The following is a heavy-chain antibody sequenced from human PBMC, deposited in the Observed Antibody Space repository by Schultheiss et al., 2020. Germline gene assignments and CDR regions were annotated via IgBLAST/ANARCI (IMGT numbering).Heavy chain of an antibody. V-gene: IGHV3-15*01. CDR1: GFTFSNAW. J-gene: IGHJ4*02. CDR3: ARDLAAGWYFDY. Sequence: GGSLRLSCAASGFTFSNAWMSWVRQAPGKGLEWVGRIKSKTDGGTTDYAAPVKGRFTISRDDSKNTLYLQMNSLKTEDTAVYYCARDLAAGWYFDYWGQGTLVTVSS. D-gene: IGHD2-15*01. CDR2: IKSKTDGGTT.